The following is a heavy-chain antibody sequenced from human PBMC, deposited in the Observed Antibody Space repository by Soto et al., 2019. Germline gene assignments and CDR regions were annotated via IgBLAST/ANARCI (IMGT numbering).Heavy chain of an antibody. V-gene: IGHV4-59*01. CDR1: GASITTYY. D-gene: IGHD2-15*01. J-gene: IGHJ5*02. CDR3: ARDLKEYCSDGKCNWFDP. CDR2: ISYSGST. Sequence: QVQLQESGPGLVKPSDTLSLTCTVSGASITTYYWSWIRQPPGKGLEWIGYISYSGSTDYNPSRKGRVTISFAASKNQISLQVRSATAADAAVYYCARDLKEYCSDGKCNWFDPWGQGTLVTVSS.